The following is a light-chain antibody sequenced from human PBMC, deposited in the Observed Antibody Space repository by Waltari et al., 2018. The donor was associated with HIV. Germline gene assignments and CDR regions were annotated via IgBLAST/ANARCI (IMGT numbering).Light chain of an antibody. CDR3: QSYDTSLSARV. CDR2: GNN. J-gene: IGLJ3*02. CDR1: SSTIGAGYD. Sequence: QSVLTQPPSVSGAPGQSVTISCTGSSSTIGAGYDVPWYQQCPRRAPKLLLYGNNNRPSGVPDRFSASKFGASVYLAITGLQPDDEADYYCQSYDTSLSARVFGGGTKLTVL. V-gene: IGLV1-40*01.